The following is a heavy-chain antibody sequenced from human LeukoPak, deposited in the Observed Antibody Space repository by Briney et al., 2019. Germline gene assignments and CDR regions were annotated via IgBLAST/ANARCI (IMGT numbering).Heavy chain of an antibody. J-gene: IGHJ3*02. CDR1: GYTFTGYY. V-gene: IGHV1-2*02. CDR2: INPNSGGT. D-gene: IGHD5-24*01. CDR3: ARDRVEMATGPDAFDI. Sequence: ASVKVSCKASGYTFTGYYMHWGRQAPGQGLEWMGWINPNSGGTNYAQKFQGRVTMTRATSISTAYMELSRLRSDDTAVYYCARDRVEMATGPDAFDIWGQGTMVTVSS.